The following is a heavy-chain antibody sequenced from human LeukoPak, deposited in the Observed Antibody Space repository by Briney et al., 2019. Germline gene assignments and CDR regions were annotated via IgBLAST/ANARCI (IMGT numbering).Heavy chain of an antibody. CDR1: GFTLSSYW. Sequence: GGSLKLSCAASGFTLSSYWMHWVRQAPGKGLVWVSRINSDGSSTSYADSVKGRFTISRDNAKNTLYLQMNSLRAEDTAVYYCAREGYYYDSSDAFGIWGQGTMVTVSS. J-gene: IGHJ3*02. D-gene: IGHD3-22*01. CDR2: INSDGSST. V-gene: IGHV3-74*01. CDR3: AREGYYYDSSDAFGI.